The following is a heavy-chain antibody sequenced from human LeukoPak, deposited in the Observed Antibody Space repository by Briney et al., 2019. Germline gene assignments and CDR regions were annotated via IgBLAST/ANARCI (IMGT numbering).Heavy chain of an antibody. Sequence: ASVKVSCKASGYTFTGYYMHWVRQAPGQGLEWMGWINLNSGGTNYAQKFQGRVTMTRDTSISTAYMELSRLRSDDTAVYYCARGIAAAATNYYFDYWGQGTLVTVPS. CDR2: INLNSGGT. CDR1: GYTFTGYY. D-gene: IGHD6-13*01. CDR3: ARGIAAAATNYYFDY. J-gene: IGHJ4*02. V-gene: IGHV1-2*02.